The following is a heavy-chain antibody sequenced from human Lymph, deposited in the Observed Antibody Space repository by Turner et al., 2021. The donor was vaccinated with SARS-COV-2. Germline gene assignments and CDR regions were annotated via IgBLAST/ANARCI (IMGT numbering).Heavy chain of an antibody. J-gene: IGHJ4*02. CDR3: AKDPGYCSGGSCYSRTYFDF. Sequence: EVQLVESGGGVVQPGGSLRLSCAASGFTFDDYAMHWVRQAPGKGLEWVSLISGDGGGTYYADSLKGRFTISRDNSNNSLSLQMNSLRAEDTALYYCAKDPGYCSGGSCYSRTYFDFWGQGTLVTVSA. CDR1: GFTFDDYA. V-gene: IGHV3-43*02. D-gene: IGHD2-15*01. CDR2: ISGDGGGT.